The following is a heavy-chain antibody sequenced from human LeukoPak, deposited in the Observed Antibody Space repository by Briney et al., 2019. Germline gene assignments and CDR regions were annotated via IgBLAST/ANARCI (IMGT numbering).Heavy chain of an antibody. CDR2: IYTSGST. CDR3: ARARRMDTFDY. Sequence: PSETLSLTCTVSGGSISSGSFHWSWIRQPAGKGLEWIGRIYTSGSTNYNPSLQSRVTISLDTSKNQFSLKLSSVTAADTAVYYCARARRMDTFDYWGQGTLVTVSS. J-gene: IGHJ4*02. V-gene: IGHV4-61*02. D-gene: IGHD3/OR15-3a*01. CDR1: GGSISSGSFH.